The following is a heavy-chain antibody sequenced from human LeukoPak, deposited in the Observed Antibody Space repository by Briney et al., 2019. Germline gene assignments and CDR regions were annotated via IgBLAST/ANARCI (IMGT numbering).Heavy chain of an antibody. CDR2: ISGSGGST. CDR3: AKDGVGYCSSTSCHPNY. D-gene: IGHD2-2*01. V-gene: IGHV3-23*01. CDR1: GFTFSSYA. Sequence: GGSLRLSCAASGFTFSSYAMSWVRQAPGKGLEWVSAISGSGGSTYYADSVKGRFTISRDNSKNTLYLQMNSLRAEDTAVYYCAKDGVGYCSSTSCHPNYWGQGTLVTVSS. J-gene: IGHJ4*02.